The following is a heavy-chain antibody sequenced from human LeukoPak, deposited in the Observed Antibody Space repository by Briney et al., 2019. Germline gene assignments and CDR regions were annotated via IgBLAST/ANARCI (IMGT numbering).Heavy chain of an antibody. CDR3: AKDVGKWESLHFFDY. J-gene: IGHJ4*02. CDR2: ISGSGAST. D-gene: IGHD1-26*01. Sequence: GGSLRLSCLTSGFTLSTNAMSWVRQAPGKGLEWISGISGSGASTYYADSAKGRFTISRDDSRNTLYLQMNSLRSDDTAVYYCAKDVGKWESLHFFDYWGQGTLVTVSS. V-gene: IGHV3-23*01. CDR1: GFTLSTNA.